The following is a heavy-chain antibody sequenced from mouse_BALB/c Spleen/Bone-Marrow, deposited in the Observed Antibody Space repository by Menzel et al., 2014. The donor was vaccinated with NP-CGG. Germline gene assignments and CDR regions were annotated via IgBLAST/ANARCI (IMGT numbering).Heavy chain of an antibody. CDR1: GYAFTNYL. D-gene: IGHD1-1*01. CDR2: INAGSGGT. Sequence: VKLMESGAELVRPGTSVKVSCKASGYAFTNYLIEWVKQRPGQGLEWIGVINAGSGGTNYNEKFKGKATLTADKSSSTAYMQLSSLTSDDSAVYFCAREIITSFAYWGQGTLVTVSA. J-gene: IGHJ3*01. V-gene: IGHV1-54*01. CDR3: AREIITSFAY.